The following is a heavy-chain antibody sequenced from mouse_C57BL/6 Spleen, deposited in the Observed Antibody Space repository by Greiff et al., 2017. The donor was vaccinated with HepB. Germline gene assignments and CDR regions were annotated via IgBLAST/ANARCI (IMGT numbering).Heavy chain of an antibody. V-gene: IGHV1-81*01. CDR1: GYTFTSYG. CDR3: AREGQSPLGY. J-gene: IGHJ2*01. Sequence: VQLQQSGAELARPGASVKLSCKASGYTFTSYGISWVKQRTGQGLEWIGEIYPRSGNTYYNEKFKGKTTFTADTSSNTAYMQLSSLTTEDSAIYYCAREGQSPLGYWGQGTTLTVSS. D-gene: IGHD3-3*01. CDR2: IYPRSGNT.